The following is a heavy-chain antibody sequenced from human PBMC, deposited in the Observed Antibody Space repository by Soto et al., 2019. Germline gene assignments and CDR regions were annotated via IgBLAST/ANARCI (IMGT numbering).Heavy chain of an antibody. CDR1: GFTFSSYW. CDR2: ISSSSSYI. CDR3: ARDLGGGDGYNSLGY. J-gene: IGHJ4*02. D-gene: IGHD2-21*01. Sequence: EVQLVESGGGLVQPGGSLRLSCAASGFTFSSYWMSWVRQAPGKGLEWVSSISSSSSYIYYADSVKGRFTISRDNAKNSLYLQMNSLRAEDTAVYYCARDLGGGDGYNSLGYWGQGTLVTVSS. V-gene: IGHV3-21*01.